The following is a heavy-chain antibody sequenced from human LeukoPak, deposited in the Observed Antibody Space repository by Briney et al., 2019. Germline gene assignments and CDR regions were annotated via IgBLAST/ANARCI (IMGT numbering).Heavy chain of an antibody. CDR1: GFTFSSYG. V-gene: IGHV3-30*03. Sequence: SGGSLRLFCAASGFTFSSYGMPWVRQAPGKGLEWVAVISYDGSKKYYADSVKGRFTISRDNSKNTLYLQMNSLRAEDTAVDYCVARTPHARYSDSSGYYTMPLDYWGQGTLVTVSS. CDR2: ISYDGSKK. CDR3: VARTPHARYSDSSGYYTMPLDY. D-gene: IGHD3-22*01. J-gene: IGHJ4*02.